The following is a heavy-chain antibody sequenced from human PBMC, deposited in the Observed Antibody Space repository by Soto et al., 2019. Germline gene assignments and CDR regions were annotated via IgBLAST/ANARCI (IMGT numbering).Heavy chain of an antibody. CDR3: ARGALYYYGSVILRDVTYNWFAP. D-gene: IGHD3-10*01. Sequence: ASVKVSCKASGYTFTSYGISWVRQAPGQGLEWMGWISAYNGNTNYAQKLQGRVTMTTDTSTSTAYMELRSLRSDDTAVYYCARGALYYYGSVILRDVTYNWFAPWGQGTLVTVSS. CDR2: ISAYNGNT. CDR1: GYTFTSYG. J-gene: IGHJ5*02. V-gene: IGHV1-18*01.